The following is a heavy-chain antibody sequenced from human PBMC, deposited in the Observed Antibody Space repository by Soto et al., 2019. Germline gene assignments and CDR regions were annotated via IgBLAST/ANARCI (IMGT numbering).Heavy chain of an antibody. Sequence: TLSLTCTVSGGSISSGDYYWSWIRQPPGKGLEWIGYIYYSGSTYYNPSLKSRVTISVDTSKNQFSLKLSSVTAADTAVYYCARALGRDFWSGYTYGMDVWGQGTTVTVSS. CDR2: IYYSGST. V-gene: IGHV4-30-4*01. CDR1: GGSISSGDYY. D-gene: IGHD3-3*01. J-gene: IGHJ6*02. CDR3: ARALGRDFWSGYTYGMDV.